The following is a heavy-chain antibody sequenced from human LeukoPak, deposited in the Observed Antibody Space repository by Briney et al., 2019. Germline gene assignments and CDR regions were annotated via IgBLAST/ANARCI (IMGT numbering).Heavy chain of an antibody. CDR1: GGSFSGYH. D-gene: IGHD3-22*01. CDR3: ARGRHDITMIVVVMTSVSYYLDV. J-gene: IGHJ6*03. V-gene: IGHV4-34*01. Sequence: SETLSLTCAVYGGSFSGYHWTWIRQSPGKGQEWIGDINPSGSTYYNPSLKSRLTISVDTSKNQFSLKLRSVTAADTAVYYCARGRHDITMIVVVMTSVSYYLDVWGKGTTVTVS. CDR2: INPSGST.